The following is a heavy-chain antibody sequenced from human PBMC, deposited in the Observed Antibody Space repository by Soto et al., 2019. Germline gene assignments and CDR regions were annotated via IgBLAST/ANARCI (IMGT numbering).Heavy chain of an antibody. CDR3: ARDSRGLGPNGMDV. CDR1: GGSISSGGYY. CDR2: IYYSGST. Sequence: QVQLQESGPGLVKPSQTLSLTCTVSGGSISSGGYYLSWIRQHPGKGLEWIGYIYYSGSTYYNPSLKSRVTTSVDTSKNQFSLQLRSVTAADTAVYSCARDSRGLGPNGMDVWGQGTTVTVSS. J-gene: IGHJ6*02. V-gene: IGHV4-31*03. D-gene: IGHD3-22*01.